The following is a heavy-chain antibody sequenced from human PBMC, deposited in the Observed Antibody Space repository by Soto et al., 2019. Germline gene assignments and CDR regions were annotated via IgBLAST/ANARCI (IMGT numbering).Heavy chain of an antibody. Sequence: EVQLVESGGGLVKPGGSLRLSCAASGSTFISYSINGVRQAPGKGREWVSSISSSSSYIYYADSVKGRFTISRDNAKNSLYLQMNSLRAEDTAVYYCARAPDIVVVVAATLWFDPWGQGTLVTVSS. J-gene: IGHJ5*02. D-gene: IGHD2-15*01. CDR2: ISSSSSYI. CDR1: GSTFISYS. CDR3: ARAPDIVVVVAATLWFDP. V-gene: IGHV3-21*01.